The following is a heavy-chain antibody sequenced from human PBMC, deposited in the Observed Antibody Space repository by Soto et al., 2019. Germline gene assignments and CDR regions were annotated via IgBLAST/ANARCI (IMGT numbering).Heavy chain of an antibody. Sequence: QVQLVESGGGVVQPGRSLRLSCAASGFTFSNYGMHWVRQAPGKGLEWVAVIWYDGSNKYYADSVKGRFTISRDNSKHTLELQMNSLRAEDTAVYYCASKKIVSVNSAIQYYYYAMDVWGQGTTVTVSS. J-gene: IGHJ6*02. CDR3: ASKKIVSVNSAIQYYYYAMDV. CDR2: IWYDGSNK. CDR1: GFTFSNYG. D-gene: IGHD1-7*01. V-gene: IGHV3-33*01.